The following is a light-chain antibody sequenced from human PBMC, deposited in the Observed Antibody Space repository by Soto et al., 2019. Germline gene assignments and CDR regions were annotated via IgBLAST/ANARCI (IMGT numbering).Light chain of an antibody. V-gene: IGKV3-20*01. CDR3: QQYGSSPPWT. CDR1: QSVSNDF. CDR2: GAS. Sequence: EIVLTQSPGILSLSPGERATLSCRASQSVSNDFLAWYQPKPGQAPRLLIYGASTRATDVTDRFSGSGSGADFTRTISRLEPEDFVVYYCQQYGSSPPWTFGQGTKVE. J-gene: IGKJ1*01.